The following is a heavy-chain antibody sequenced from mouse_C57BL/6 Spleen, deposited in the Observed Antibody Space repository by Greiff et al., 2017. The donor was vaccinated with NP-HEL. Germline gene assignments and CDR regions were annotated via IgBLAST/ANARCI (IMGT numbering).Heavy chain of an antibody. CDR1: GYTFTSYW. Sequence: VQLQQPGAELVMPGASVKLSCKASGYTFTSYWMHWVKQRPGQGLEWIGEIDPSDSYTNYNQKFKGKSTLTVDKSSSTAYMQLSSLTSEDSAVYYCARGKGHYYGSSHWYFDVWGTGTTVTVSS. V-gene: IGHV1-69*01. CDR2: IDPSDSYT. J-gene: IGHJ1*03. D-gene: IGHD1-1*01. CDR3: ARGKGHYYGSSHWYFDV.